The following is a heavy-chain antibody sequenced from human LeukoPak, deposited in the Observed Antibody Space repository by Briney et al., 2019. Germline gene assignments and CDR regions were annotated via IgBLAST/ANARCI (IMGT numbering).Heavy chain of an antibody. CDR3: AKGRSSSWYDAFDI. CDR1: GFTFDDYA. J-gene: IGHJ3*02. D-gene: IGHD6-13*01. Sequence: GGSLRLSCAASGFTFDDYAMHWVRQAPGKGLEGVSGISWNSGSIGYADSVKGRFTISRDNAKNSLYLQMNSLRAEDTALYYCAKGRSSSWYDAFDIWGQGTMVTVSS. CDR2: ISWNSGSI. V-gene: IGHV3-9*01.